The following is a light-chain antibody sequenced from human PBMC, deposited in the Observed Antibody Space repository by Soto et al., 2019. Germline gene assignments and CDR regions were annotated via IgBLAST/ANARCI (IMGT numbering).Light chain of an antibody. V-gene: IGLV2-14*01. J-gene: IGLJ1*01. CDR1: SSDVGGYNY. CDR3: SSYTSSSPLAV. CDR2: DVS. Sequence: QSVLTQPASVSGSPGQSITISCTGTSSDVGGYNYVSWYQQHPGKAPKLMIYDVSNRPSGVSNRFSGSKSGNTASLTISGLQAEYEVDYYCSSYTSSSPLAVFDTGTKVT.